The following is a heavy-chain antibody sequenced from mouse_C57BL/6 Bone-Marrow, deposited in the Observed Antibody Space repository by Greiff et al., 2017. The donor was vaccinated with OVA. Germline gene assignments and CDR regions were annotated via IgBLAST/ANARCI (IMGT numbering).Heavy chain of an antibody. J-gene: IGHJ4*01. CDR2: IDPENGDT. Sequence: VQLQQSGAELVRPGASVKLSCTASGFNIKDDYMHWVKQRPEQGLEWIGWIDPENGDTEYASKFQGQATITADTSSNTAYLQLSSLTSEDTAVYYCTTYGGPYAMDYWGQGTSVTVSS. CDR1: GFNIKDDY. D-gene: IGHD1-1*02. CDR3: TTYGGPYAMDY. V-gene: IGHV14-4*01.